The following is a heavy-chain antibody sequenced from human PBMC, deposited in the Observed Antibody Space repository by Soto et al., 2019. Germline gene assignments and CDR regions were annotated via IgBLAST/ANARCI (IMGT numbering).Heavy chain of an antibody. Sequence: SETLSLTCTVSGGSISSGGYYWSWIRQHPGKSLEWIGYIYYSESTYYNPSLKSRVTISVDTSKNQFSLKLSSVTGADTAVYYCARVDSSGYYRRYFDYWGQGTLVTVSS. CDR1: GGSISSGGYY. CDR2: IYYSEST. CDR3: ARVDSSGYYRRYFDY. D-gene: IGHD3-22*01. J-gene: IGHJ4*02. V-gene: IGHV4-31*03.